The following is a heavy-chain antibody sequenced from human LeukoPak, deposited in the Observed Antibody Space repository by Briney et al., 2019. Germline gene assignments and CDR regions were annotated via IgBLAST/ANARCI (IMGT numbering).Heavy chain of an antibody. Sequence: ASVMVSCKASGYTFTDYHIHWVRQAPGQGLEWMGWINPNTGGTNYAQNFQGRVTMTRDTSITTSYMDLSSLLSDDTALYYCARGGHGHTQNDYWGQGTLVTVSS. CDR3: ARGGHGHTQNDY. D-gene: IGHD5-24*01. J-gene: IGHJ4*02. CDR1: GYTFTDYH. CDR2: INPNTGGT. V-gene: IGHV1-2*02.